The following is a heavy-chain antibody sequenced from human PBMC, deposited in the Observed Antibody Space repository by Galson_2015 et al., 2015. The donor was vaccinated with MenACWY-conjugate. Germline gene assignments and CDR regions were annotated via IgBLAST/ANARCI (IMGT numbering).Heavy chain of an antibody. V-gene: IGHV3-48*04. D-gene: IGHD4-17*01. J-gene: IGHJ4*02. Sequence: SSTIYYADSVKGRFTISRDNAKNSLYLQMNSLRAEDTTVYYCARVGYGESVTPDDYWGRGTLVTVSS. CDR2: SSTI. CDR3: ARVGYGESVTPDDY.